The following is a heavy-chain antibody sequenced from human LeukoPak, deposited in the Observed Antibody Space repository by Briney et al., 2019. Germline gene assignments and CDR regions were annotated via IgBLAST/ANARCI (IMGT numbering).Heavy chain of an antibody. CDR1: GFTFSSYH. D-gene: IGHD5-18*01. Sequence: GGSLRLSCAASGFTFSSYHMNWVRQAPGKGLEWVSVIYSGGSTYYADSVKGRFTISRDNSKNTLYLQMNSLRAEDTAVYYCARGAGTSYGYSWFDPWGQGTLVTVSS. CDR3: ARGAGTSYGYSWFDP. V-gene: IGHV3-66*01. CDR2: IYSGGST. J-gene: IGHJ5*02.